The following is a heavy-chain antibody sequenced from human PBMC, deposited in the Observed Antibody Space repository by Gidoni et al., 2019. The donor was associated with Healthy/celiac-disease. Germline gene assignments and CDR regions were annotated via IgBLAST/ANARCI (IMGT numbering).Heavy chain of an antibody. CDR2: ISGSGGRT. D-gene: IGHD2-15*01. J-gene: IGHJ5*02. CDR1: GFTFSSYA. CDR3: AKDRNVVVVAATWWFDP. V-gene: IGHV3-23*01. Sequence: EVQLLESGGGLVQPGGSLRLSCAASGFTFSSYAMSWVRQAPGKGLEWVSAISGSGGRTYYADSVKGRFTISRDNSKNTLYLQLNSLRAEDTAVYYCAKDRNVVVVAATWWFDPWGQGTLVTVSS.